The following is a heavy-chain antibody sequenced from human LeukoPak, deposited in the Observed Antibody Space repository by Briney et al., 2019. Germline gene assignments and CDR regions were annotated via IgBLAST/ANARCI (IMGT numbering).Heavy chain of an antibody. Sequence: SETLSLTCAVYGGSSSGYYWSWIRQPPGKGLEWIGEFKDSGNTNYNPSLKSRVTISLDTSKNQFSLKLSSMTAADTAVYYCARGLRFSTTEKRRKWFDTWGQGTLVTVSS. J-gene: IGHJ5*02. CDR3: ARGLRFSTTEKRRKWFDT. D-gene: IGHD2/OR15-2a*01. V-gene: IGHV4-34*01. CDR1: GGSSSGYY. CDR2: FKDSGNT.